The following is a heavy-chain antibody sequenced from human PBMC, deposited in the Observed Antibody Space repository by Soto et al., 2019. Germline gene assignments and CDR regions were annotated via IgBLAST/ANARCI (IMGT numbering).Heavy chain of an antibody. D-gene: IGHD3-3*01. CDR3: ARSITIFGVVTPNYYYYYGMDV. V-gene: IGHV5-10-1*01. CDR1: GYSFTSYW. CDR2: IDTSDSYT. Sequence: GESLKISCKGSGYSFTSYWISLVRQMPGKGLEWMGRIDTSDSYTNYSPSFQGHVTISADKSISTAYLQWISLKASDTAMYYRARSITIFGVVTPNYYYYYGMDVWGQGTTVTVSS. J-gene: IGHJ6*02.